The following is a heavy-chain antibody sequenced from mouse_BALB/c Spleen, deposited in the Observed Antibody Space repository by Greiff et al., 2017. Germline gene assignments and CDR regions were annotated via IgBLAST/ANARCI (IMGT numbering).Heavy chain of an antibody. J-gene: IGHJ2*01. CDR2: IYPGDGDT. Sequence: VQLQESGPELVKPGASVKISCKASGYAFSSSWMNWVKQRPGQGLEWIGRIYPGDGDTNYNGKFKGKATLTADKSSSTAYMQLSSLTSVDSAVYFCARSADYFDYWGQGTTLTVSS. CDR1: GYAFSSSW. CDR3: ARSADYFDY. V-gene: IGHV1-82*01.